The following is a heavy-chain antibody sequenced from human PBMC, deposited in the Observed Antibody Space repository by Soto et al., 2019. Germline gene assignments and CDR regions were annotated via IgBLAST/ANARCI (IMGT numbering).Heavy chain of an antibody. J-gene: IGHJ6*02. CDR1: GFTFSSYG. D-gene: IGHD2-2*01. V-gene: IGHV3-33*01. CDR2: IWYDGSNK. Sequence: QVQLVESGGGVVQPGRSLRLSCAASGFTFSSYGMHWVRQAPGKGLEWVAVIWYDGSNKYYADSVKGRFTISRDNSKNTLYLRMNSRRAEDTAVYYCARGEGVPAANYYYDGMDVWGHGPTVTVSS. CDR3: ARGEGVPAANYYYDGMDV.